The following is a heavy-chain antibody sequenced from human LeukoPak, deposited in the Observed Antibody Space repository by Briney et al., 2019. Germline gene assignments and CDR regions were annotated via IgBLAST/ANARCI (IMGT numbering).Heavy chain of an antibody. V-gene: IGHV3-23*01. CDR3: AKWPEGAMDYFDY. J-gene: IGHJ4*02. CDR2: ISVNGGST. D-gene: IGHD3-16*01. CDR1: GFTFSNYA. Sequence: GGSLRLSCAASGFTFSNYAMSWVRQTPGKGLEWVSTISVNGGSTYSADSVKGRFTISRDNSKDTLYLEMSSLRVEDTAIYYCAKWPEGAMDYFDYWGQGTLVTVSS.